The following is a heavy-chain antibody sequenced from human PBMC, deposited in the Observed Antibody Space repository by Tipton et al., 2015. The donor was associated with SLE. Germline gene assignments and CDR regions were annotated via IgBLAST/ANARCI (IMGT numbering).Heavy chain of an antibody. J-gene: IGHJ2*01. V-gene: IGHV4-59*01. CDR2: IYNSGRT. Sequence: GLVKPSETLSLTCTVSGGSIRSYYWSWIRQSPGKGLEWIGYIYNSGRTNYNPSLESRVTISADTSKNRFSLQLSSVTAADAAVYFCARANGVVGGQVPYWYFENWGRGTLVTVSS. D-gene: IGHD1-26*01. CDR3: ARANGVVGGQVPYWYFEN. CDR1: GGSIRSYY.